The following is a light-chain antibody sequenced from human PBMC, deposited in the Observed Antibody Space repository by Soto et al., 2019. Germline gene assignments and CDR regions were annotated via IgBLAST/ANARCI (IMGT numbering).Light chain of an antibody. V-gene: IGLV2-14*01. CDR2: EVS. J-gene: IGLJ1*01. CDR1: SIDVSDYNY. Sequence: QSALTQPASVSGSPGQSITISCTGTSIDVSDYNYVSWYQHHPGKAPKLIIYEVSNRPSGVSNRFSGSSSDNTASLTISGLLPDDEADYYCSSYTTSSTPSYVFGTGTKVTVL. CDR3: SSYTTSSTPSYV.